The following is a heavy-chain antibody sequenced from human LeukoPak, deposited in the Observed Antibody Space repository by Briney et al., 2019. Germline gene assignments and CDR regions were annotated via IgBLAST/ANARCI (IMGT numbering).Heavy chain of an antibody. CDR2: INAGNGNT. CDR1: GYTFTSYA. V-gene: IGHV1-3*01. D-gene: IGHD5-18*01. CDR3: AREDSYGYSSTYY. J-gene: IGHJ4*02. Sequence: ASVKVSCKASGYTFTSYAMHWVRQAPGQRLEWMGWINAGNGNTKYSQKFQGRVTITRDTSASTAYMEPSSLRSEDTAVYYCAREDSYGYSSTYYWGQGTLVTVSS.